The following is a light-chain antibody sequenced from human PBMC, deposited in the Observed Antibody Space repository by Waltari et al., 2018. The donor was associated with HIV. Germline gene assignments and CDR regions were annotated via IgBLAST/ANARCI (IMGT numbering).Light chain of an antibody. CDR1: TSNIGGNP. Sequence: QSVLAQPPSASGTPGQRVTIPCSGSTSNIGGNPVSWYQQHPGTAPKLLIYSNNERPSGVPDRLSGSTSGTSASRVISGLQSEDEADYYCAAWDDSLKGGAFGTGTKVTVL. V-gene: IGLV1-44*01. CDR3: AAWDDSLKGGA. J-gene: IGLJ1*01. CDR2: SNN.